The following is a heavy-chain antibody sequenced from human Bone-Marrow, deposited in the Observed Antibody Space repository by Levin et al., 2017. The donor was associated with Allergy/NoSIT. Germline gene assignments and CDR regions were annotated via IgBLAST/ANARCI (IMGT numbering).Heavy chain of an antibody. V-gene: IGHV4-31*03. CDR1: GGSISSGHYY. CDR2: IYYTGST. CDR3: ARDRSYYYYGMDV. J-gene: IGHJ6*02. Sequence: SETLSLTCTVSGGSISSGHYYWSWIRHHPGKGLEWIGYIYYTGSTYYNPSLESRVTISVDTSKNQFSLKLNSVTAADTAVYYCARDRSYYYYGMDVWGQGTTVTVSS.